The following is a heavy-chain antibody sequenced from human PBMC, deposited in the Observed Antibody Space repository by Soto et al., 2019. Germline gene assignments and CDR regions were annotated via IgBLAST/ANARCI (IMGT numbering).Heavy chain of an antibody. CDR2: INRSGSA. J-gene: IGHJ4*01. V-gene: IGHV4-34*01. CDR1: GGSFSGYY. D-gene: IGHD3-22*01. CDR3: ARGSLTMVVPDY. Sequence: SETLSLTCAVYGGSFSGYYWSWIRQPPGKGLDWIGEINRSGSASYNPSLKSRATISVDTSKNQFSLNLNSVTAADTAVYYCARGSLTMVVPDYWGQGTLVTVSS.